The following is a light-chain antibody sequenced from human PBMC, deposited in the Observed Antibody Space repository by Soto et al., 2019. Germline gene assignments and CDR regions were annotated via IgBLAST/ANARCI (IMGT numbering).Light chain of an antibody. V-gene: IGKV1-8*01. CDR3: QHYNSFSLT. Sequence: AIRMTQSPSSFSASTGDRVTITCRASQGISSYLAWYQQKPGKAPKLLIYAASTLQSGVPSRFSGSGSGTDFTLTINNLQTDDFATYYCQHYNSFSLTFGPGTKVDIE. CDR2: AAS. CDR1: QGISSY. J-gene: IGKJ1*01.